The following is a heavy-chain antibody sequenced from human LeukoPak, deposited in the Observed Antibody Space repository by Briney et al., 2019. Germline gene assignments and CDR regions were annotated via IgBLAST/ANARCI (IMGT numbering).Heavy chain of an antibody. CDR3: AGGSPPVAGGKSDY. J-gene: IGHJ4*02. D-gene: IGHD1-26*01. CDR2: INYRGST. V-gene: IGHV4-30-4*01. Sequence: PSETLSLTCTVSGSSINSGDYYWSWIRQPPGKGLEWIGYINYRGSTYYNPSLKSRVSISVDTSKNQFSLKLNSVTAADTAVYYCAGGSPPVAGGKSDYWGQGTLVTVSS. CDR1: GSSINSGDYY.